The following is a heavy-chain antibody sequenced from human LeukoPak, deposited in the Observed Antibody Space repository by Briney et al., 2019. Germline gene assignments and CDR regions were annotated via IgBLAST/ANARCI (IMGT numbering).Heavy chain of an antibody. CDR3: AKGKLWFGELLGNYMDV. CDR2: ISGSGGST. D-gene: IGHD3-10*01. CDR1: GFTFSSYA. Sequence: PGGSLRLSCAASGFTFSSYAMSWVRQAPGKGLGWVSAISGSGGSTYYADSVKGRFTISRDNSKNTLYLQMNSLRAEDTAVYYCAKGKLWFGELLGNYMDVWGKGTTVTVSS. V-gene: IGHV3-23*01. J-gene: IGHJ6*03.